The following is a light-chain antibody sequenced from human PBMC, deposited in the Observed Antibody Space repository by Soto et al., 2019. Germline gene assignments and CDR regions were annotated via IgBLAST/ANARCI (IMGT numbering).Light chain of an antibody. CDR1: QSVSVN. CDR3: QERNRWPRGT. V-gene: IGKV3-11*01. CDR2: SAS. J-gene: IGKJ4*01. Sequence: EVVLTQSPATLSLSPGESATLSCRASQSVSVNFAWYQQKPGQAPRPLIYSASGRAPGIPARFSGRGSGTYFTLTISSLEPEDFAVYYCQERNRWPRGTFGGGTKVDIK.